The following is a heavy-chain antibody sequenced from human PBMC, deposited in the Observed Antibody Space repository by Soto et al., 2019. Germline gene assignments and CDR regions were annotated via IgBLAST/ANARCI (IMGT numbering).Heavy chain of an antibody. Sequence: QVQLQESGPGLVKPSETLSLTCTVSSGSTRSYYWSWIRQPPGKGLEWIGHIFDTWSTNYNPSLTSRVTISVDPSKNQFSLKLRSVTAADTAVYYCAVATITGSSALDYWGQGTLVTVSS. V-gene: IGHV4-59*01. CDR1: SGSTRSYY. D-gene: IGHD5-12*01. CDR3: AVATITGSSALDY. CDR2: IFDTWST. J-gene: IGHJ4*02.